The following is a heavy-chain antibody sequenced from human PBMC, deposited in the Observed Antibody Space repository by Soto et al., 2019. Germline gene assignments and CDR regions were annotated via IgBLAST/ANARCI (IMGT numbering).Heavy chain of an antibody. CDR1: GYTFTSYT. V-gene: IGHV1-8*01. CDR2: MNPITGNT. Sequence: ASVKVSCKASGYTFTSYTINWVRQATGQGPEYMGWMNPITGNTGYAQKFQGRVTMTRDTSKSTAYMEVTSLRSEDTAVYYCASAMVRGVTGFDPWGQGTLVTVSS. D-gene: IGHD3-10*01. J-gene: IGHJ5*02. CDR3: ASAMVRGVTGFDP.